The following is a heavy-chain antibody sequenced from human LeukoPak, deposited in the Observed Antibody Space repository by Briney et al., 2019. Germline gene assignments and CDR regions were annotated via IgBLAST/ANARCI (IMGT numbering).Heavy chain of an antibody. CDR1: GFTFSSYC. V-gene: IGHV3-7*01. Sequence: GGSLRLACAASGFTFSSYCMSWVRQAPGKGLEWVANIKQDGSEKYYVDSVKGRFTISRDNAKNSLYLQMNSLRAEDTAVYYCARASSIAADFDYWGQGTLVTVSS. D-gene: IGHD6-6*01. J-gene: IGHJ4*02. CDR2: IKQDGSEK. CDR3: ARASSIAADFDY.